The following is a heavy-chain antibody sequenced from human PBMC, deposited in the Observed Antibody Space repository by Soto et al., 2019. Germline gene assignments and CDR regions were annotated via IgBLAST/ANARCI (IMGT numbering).Heavy chain of an antibody. CDR3: ARHTSDRYGPDY. CDR1: GYSFISYW. Sequence: GESLKISCQGSGYSFISYWIGWVRQMPGKGLELMGVIYPGDSTVRYSPSFQGQVTISVDKSIGTAYLQWSSLKPSDTAMYYCARHTSDRYGPDYWGQGTLVTVSS. D-gene: IGHD5-18*01. J-gene: IGHJ4*02. CDR2: IYPGDSTV. V-gene: IGHV5-51*01.